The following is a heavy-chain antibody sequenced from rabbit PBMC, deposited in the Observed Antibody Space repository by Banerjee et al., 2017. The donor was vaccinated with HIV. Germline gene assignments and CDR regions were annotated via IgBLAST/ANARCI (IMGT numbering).Heavy chain of an antibody. CDR2: IYAGSGST. CDR1: GFDLSSSYY. CDR3: AIFFFYAGYGYANL. V-gene: IGHV1S43*01. Sequence: QEQLKETGGALVQPGGSLTLSCKASGFDLSSSYYMSWVRQAPGKGLEWIACIYAGSGSTYYASWAKGRFTITRSTSLNTVTLQLNSLTAADTATYFCAIFFFYAGYGYANLWGPGTLVTVS. D-gene: IGHD6-1*01. J-gene: IGHJ4*01.